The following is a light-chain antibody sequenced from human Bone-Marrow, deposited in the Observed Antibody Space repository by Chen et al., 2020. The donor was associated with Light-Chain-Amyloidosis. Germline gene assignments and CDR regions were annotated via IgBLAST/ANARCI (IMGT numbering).Light chain of an antibody. J-gene: IGLJ2*01. V-gene: IGLV3-25*03. Sequence: SYELPQPPSVSVSPGQTARITCSGDDLPTKYAYWYQQKPGQAPVLVIHRDTERPSGISERFSGSSSGTTATLTISGVQAEDEADYHCPSADSSGTYEVIFGGGTKLTVL. CDR1: DLPTKY. CDR3: PSADSSGTYEVI. CDR2: RDT.